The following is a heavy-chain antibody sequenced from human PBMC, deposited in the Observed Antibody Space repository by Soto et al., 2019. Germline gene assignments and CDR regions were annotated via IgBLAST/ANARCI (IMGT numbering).Heavy chain of an antibody. J-gene: IGHJ5*02. CDR2: MNPNSGHT. CDR1: GYTFTSHD. D-gene: IGHD2-2*01. Sequence: ASVKVSCKASGYTFTSHDINWMRQTTGQGLEWMGWMNPNSGHTNYAQKFQGRVTMTRDTSINTAYMELTNLRSEDTAIYYCASDMSTTWGQGILVTVSS. CDR3: ASDMSTT. V-gene: IGHV1-8*01.